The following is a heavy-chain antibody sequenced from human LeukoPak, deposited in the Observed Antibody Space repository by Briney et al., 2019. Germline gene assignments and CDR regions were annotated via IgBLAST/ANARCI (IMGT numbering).Heavy chain of an antibody. CDR1: GGSISSYY. V-gene: IGHV4-4*07. D-gene: IGHD3-22*01. Sequence: SETLSLTCTVSGGSISSYYWSWIRQPAGKGLEWIGRIYISGSTNYNPSLKSRVTMSVDTSKNQFSLKLSSVTAADTAVYYCARDQTGQRNYYAGGIYYYYGMDVWGQGTTVTVSS. CDR2: IYISGST. CDR3: ARDQTGQRNYYAGGIYYYYGMDV. J-gene: IGHJ6*02.